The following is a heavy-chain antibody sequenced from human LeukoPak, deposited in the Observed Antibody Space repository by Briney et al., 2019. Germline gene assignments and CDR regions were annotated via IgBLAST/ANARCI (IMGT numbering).Heavy chain of an antibody. V-gene: IGHV4-38-2*01. Sequence: SETLSLTCDVSGYSISSCYYWGWIRQPPGKGLEWIGSIYYSGSTYYNPSLKSRVTISVDTSKNQFSLKLSSVTAADTAVYYCARREQWLVLARWGQGTLVTVST. CDR1: GYSISSCYY. J-gene: IGHJ4*02. CDR2: IYYSGST. CDR3: ARREQWLVLAR. D-gene: IGHD6-19*01.